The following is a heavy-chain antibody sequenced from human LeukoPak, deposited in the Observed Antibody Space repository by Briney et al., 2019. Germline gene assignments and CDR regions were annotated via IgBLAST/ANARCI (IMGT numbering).Heavy chain of an antibody. CDR2: INPNSGGT. CDR1: GYTFTGYY. J-gene: IGHJ6*03. CDR3: ARARDIVLMFYYYYYMDV. Sequence: ASVKVSCKASGYTFTGYYMHWVRQAPGQGLEWMGWINPNSGGTNYAQKFQGRVTMTRGTSISTAYMELSRLRSDNTAVYYCARARDIVLMFYYYYYMDVWGKGTTVTVSS. V-gene: IGHV1-2*02. D-gene: IGHD2-8*01.